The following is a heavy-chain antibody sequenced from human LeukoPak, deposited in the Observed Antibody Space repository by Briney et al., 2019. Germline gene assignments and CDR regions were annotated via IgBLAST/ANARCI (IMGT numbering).Heavy chain of an antibody. Sequence: GSLRLPCAASGLTFNGSAMGWVRQAPGKGLEWVSLISGSGNSTYYADSVKGRFTISRDNSKNTLYLQMNSLRAEDTAVYYCAKVLVLVSANRYYFDYWGQGTLVTVSS. V-gene: IGHV3-23*01. CDR3: AKVLVLVSANRYYFDY. D-gene: IGHD2-15*01. CDR1: GLTFNGSA. CDR2: ISGSGNST. J-gene: IGHJ4*02.